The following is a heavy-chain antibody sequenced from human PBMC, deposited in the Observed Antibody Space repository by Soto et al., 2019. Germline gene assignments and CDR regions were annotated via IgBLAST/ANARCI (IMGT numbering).Heavy chain of an antibody. CDR2: ITPTFGVV. V-gene: IGHV1-69*12. CDR3: AMDRRTPSLWFEP. Sequence: QVQLVQSGAEVKKVGFSVKVSCKASGGTFSSSAMSWLRQAPGQGLEGMGGITPTFGVVNYAQKFQGRLTITADEFTDTAYMELSSLTSEDSAVYYCAMDRRTPSLWFEPWGQGTRVNFSS. CDR1: GGTFSSSA. D-gene: IGHD2-2*03. J-gene: IGHJ5*02.